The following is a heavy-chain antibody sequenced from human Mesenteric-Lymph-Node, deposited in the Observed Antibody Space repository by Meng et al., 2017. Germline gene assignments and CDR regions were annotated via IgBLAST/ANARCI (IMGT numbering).Heavy chain of an antibody. D-gene: IGHD5-18*01. CDR3: ARYEDTAMGYYYYYGMDV. CDR1: GYTFTSYD. J-gene: IGHJ6*02. V-gene: IGHV1-69*04. Sequence: SVKVSCKASGYTFTSYDISWVRQAPGQGLEWMGRIIPILGLAKYAQKFQCRVTITADKYTSTAYMELSSLRSVDTAVYYWARYEDTAMGYYYYYGMDVWGQGTTVTVSS. CDR2: IIPILGLA.